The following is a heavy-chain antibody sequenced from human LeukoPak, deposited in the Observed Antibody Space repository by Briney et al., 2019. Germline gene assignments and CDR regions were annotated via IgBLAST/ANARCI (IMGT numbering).Heavy chain of an antibody. CDR1: GFTFSSYA. V-gene: IGHV3-23*01. CDR2: ISDSGGST. J-gene: IGHJ4*02. Sequence: GGSLRLSCAASGFTFSSYALSWVRQAPGKGLEWVSAISDSGGSTYYADSVKGRFTISRDNSQNTLYLQMNSLRAEDTAVYYCATYDFWSGYGVGYWGQGTLVTVSS. CDR3: ATYDFWSGYGVGY. D-gene: IGHD3-3*01.